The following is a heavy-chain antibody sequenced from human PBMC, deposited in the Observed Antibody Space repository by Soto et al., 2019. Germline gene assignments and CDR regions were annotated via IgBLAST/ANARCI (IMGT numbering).Heavy chain of an antibody. J-gene: IGHJ6*02. V-gene: IGHV1-18*01. D-gene: IGHD3-10*01. CDR3: ARSYGSGSYYYYCMDV. CDR1: GYTFTSYG. Sequence: ASVKVSCKASGYTFTSYGISWVRQAPGQGLEWMGWISAYNGNTNYAQKLQGRVTMTTDTSTSTAYMELRSLRSDDTAVYYCARSYGSGSYYYYCMDVWGQGTTVTVSS. CDR2: ISAYNGNT.